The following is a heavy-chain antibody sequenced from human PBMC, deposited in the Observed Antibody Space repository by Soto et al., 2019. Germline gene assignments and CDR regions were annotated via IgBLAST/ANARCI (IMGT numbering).Heavy chain of an antibody. CDR2: IYYSAIT. CDR3: ARSGGNSYYYGMDV. D-gene: IGHD3-10*01. V-gene: IGHV4-31*02. CDR1: GGSISSGGYY. Sequence: QVQLQESGPGLVKPSQTLSLTCSVSGGSISSGGYYWSWIRQPPGKGLEWIGYIYYSAITHYNPSIKGRVSISADTSKNQFSLNLSSVTAADTAVYYCARSGGNSYYYGMDVWGQGTTVTVSS. J-gene: IGHJ6*02.